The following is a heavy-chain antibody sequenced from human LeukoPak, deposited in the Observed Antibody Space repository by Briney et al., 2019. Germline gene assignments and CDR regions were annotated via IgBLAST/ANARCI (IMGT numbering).Heavy chain of an antibody. CDR1: GFTVSSNY. J-gene: IGHJ4*02. Sequence: GGSLRLSCAASGFTVSSNYMSWVRQAPGKGLEWVSVIYSGGSTYYADSVKGRFTISRDNSKNTLYLQMNSLRAEDTAVYYCAKDARRGGYYYSYFDYWGQGTLVTVSS. D-gene: IGHD3-22*01. CDR3: AKDARRGGYYYSYFDY. V-gene: IGHV3-53*01. CDR2: IYSGGST.